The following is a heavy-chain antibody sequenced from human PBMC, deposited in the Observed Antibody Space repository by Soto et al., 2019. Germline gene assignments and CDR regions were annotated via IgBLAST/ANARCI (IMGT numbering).Heavy chain of an antibody. J-gene: IGHJ6*02. D-gene: IGHD5-18*01. V-gene: IGHV3-30*18. CDR3: AKGDTAMIDYYYYGMDV. CDR1: GVTFSSYG. CDR2: ISYDGSNK. Sequence: GGPLRLSCTASGVTFSSYGMHWVRQAPGKGLEWVAVISYDGSNKYYADSVKGRFTISRDNSKNTLYLQMNSLRAEDTAVYYCAKGDTAMIDYYYYGMDVWGQGTTVTVSS.